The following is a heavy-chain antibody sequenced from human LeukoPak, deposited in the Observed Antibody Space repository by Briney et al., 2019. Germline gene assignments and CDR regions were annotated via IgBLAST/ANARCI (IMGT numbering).Heavy chain of an antibody. CDR1: GYSFTSYW. CDR2: IYPGDSDT. V-gene: IGHV5-51*01. J-gene: IGHJ5*02. D-gene: IGHD3-22*01. Sequence: GESLKISCKGSGYSFTSYWIGWVRQMPGKGQEWMGIIYPGDSDTRYSPSFQGQVTISADKSISTAYLQWSSLKASDTAMYYCARLYAYYYDSSGYSPQYNWFDPWGQGTLVTVSS. CDR3: ARLYAYYYDSSGYSPQYNWFDP.